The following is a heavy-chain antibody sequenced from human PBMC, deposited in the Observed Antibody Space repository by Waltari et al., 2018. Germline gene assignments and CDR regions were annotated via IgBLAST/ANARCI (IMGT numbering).Heavy chain of an antibody. CDR2: MSGSTTFV. Sequence: EAQLVESGGGLVKPGGSLSLSCAASGFTFSPYGRNWVRQAPGKGLEWVAYMSGSTTFVYYADSVKGRFTISRDNAKSSLFLQMNGLRAEDTAVYYCVTEKTASGTGWFDPWGQGTLVTVSS. J-gene: IGHJ5*02. CDR3: VTEKTASGTGWFDP. CDR1: GFTFSPYG. V-gene: IGHV3-21*01. D-gene: IGHD6-13*01.